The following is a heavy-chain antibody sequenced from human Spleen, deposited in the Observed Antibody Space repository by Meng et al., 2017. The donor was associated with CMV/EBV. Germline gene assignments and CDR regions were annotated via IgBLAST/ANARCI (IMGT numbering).Heavy chain of an antibody. CDR2: INGDESNT. J-gene: IGHJ4*02. CDR3: ARGGVPASQDY. D-gene: IGHD2-2*01. V-gene: IGHV3-74*01. Sequence: SCVTSGFVFRNYYFHWVRQAPGKGLEWVSDINGDESNTRYGDSVKGRFTISRDDAKNTLYLQMNSLRVEDTAVYYCARGGVPASQDYWGQGTLVTVSS. CDR1: GFVFRNYY.